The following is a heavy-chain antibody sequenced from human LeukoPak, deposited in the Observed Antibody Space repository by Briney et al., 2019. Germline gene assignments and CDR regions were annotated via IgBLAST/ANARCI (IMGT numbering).Heavy chain of an antibody. Sequence: PGGSLRLSCAASGFTFSSYWMSWVRQAPGKGLEWVANIKQDGSEKHYVDSVKGRFTISRDNAKNSLYLQMNSLRAEDTAVYYCARDHRVAGATGSSDYWGQGTLVTASS. CDR1: GFTFSSYW. CDR3: ARDHRVAGATGSSDY. D-gene: IGHD1-26*01. J-gene: IGHJ4*02. V-gene: IGHV3-7*01. CDR2: IKQDGSEK.